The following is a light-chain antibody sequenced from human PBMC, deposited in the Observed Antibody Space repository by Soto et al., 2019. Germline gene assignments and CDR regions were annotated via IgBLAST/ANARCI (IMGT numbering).Light chain of an antibody. J-gene: IGLJ3*02. Sequence: QSVLTQPPSVSAAPGQKVTISCSGSSSNIGNNYVSWYQQLPGTAPKLLIYDNNKRPSGIPDRFSGSKSGTSATLGITGLQTGDEADYYCGTWDSRRSAGVFCGGTKLTVL. CDR2: DNN. V-gene: IGLV1-51*01. CDR1: SSNIGNNY. CDR3: GTWDSRRSAGV.